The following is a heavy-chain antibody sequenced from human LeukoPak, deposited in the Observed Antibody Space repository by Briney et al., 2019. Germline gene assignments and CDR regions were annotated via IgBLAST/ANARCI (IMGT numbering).Heavy chain of an antibody. V-gene: IGHV4-30-4*01. Sequence: SQTLSLTCTVSGGSISSGDYCWSWIRQPPGKGLEWIGYIYYSGSTYYNPSLKSRVTISVDTSKNQFSLKLSSVTAADTAVYYCARDVRDYYGSGSYGFDYWGQGTLVTVSS. J-gene: IGHJ4*02. CDR2: IYYSGST. CDR3: ARDVRDYYGSGSYGFDY. D-gene: IGHD3-10*01. CDR1: GGSISSGDYC.